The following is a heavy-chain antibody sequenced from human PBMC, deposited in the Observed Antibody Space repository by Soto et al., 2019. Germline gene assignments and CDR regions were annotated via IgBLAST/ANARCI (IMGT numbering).Heavy chain of an antibody. J-gene: IGHJ4*02. CDR2: IYYSGST. CDR1: DGSIGSISYY. Sequence: LETLSLTYTVVDGSIGSISYYRGWIRQPPGRGLEWIGNIYYSGSTYYNPSLKSRVTISVDTSKNQFSLKLSSVTAADTAIYYCARLRPSGTSDYWGQGTLVTVSS. CDR3: ARLRPSGTSDY. V-gene: IGHV4-39*01. D-gene: IGHD1-26*01.